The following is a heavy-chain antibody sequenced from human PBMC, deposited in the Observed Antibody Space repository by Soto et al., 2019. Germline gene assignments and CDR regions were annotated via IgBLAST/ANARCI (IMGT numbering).Heavy chain of an antibody. D-gene: IGHD6-13*01. V-gene: IGHV1-18*04. CDR1: GYTFTSYG. CDR3: AREPSGKQQLDPNYSYGMDV. CDR2: ISAYNGNT. Sequence: VASVKVSCKASGYTFTSYGISWVRQAPGQGLEWMGWISAYNGNTNYAQKLQGRVTMTTDTSTSTAHMELRSLRSDDTAVYYCAREPSGKQQLDPNYSYGMDVWGQGTTVTVSS. J-gene: IGHJ6*02.